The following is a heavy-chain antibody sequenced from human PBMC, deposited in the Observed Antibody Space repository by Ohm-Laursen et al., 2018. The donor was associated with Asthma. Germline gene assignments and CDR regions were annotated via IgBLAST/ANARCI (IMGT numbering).Heavy chain of an antibody. CDR1: GFTFSSYA. D-gene: IGHD6-6*01. CDR2: ISYDGSNK. CDR3: ARDLAQLASFDP. Sequence: SFRLSCAASGFTFSSYAMHWVRQAPGKGLEWVAVISYDGSNKYYADSVKGRFTISRDNSKNTLYLQMNSLRAEDTAVYYCARDLAQLASFDPWGQGTLVTVSS. V-gene: IGHV3-30-3*01. J-gene: IGHJ5*02.